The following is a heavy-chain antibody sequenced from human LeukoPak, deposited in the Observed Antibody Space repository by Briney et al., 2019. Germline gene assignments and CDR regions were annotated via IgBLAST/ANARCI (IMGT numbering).Heavy chain of an antibody. CDR1: GFTFSDYY. J-gene: IGHJ4*02. Sequence: KPGGSLRLSCAASGFTFSDYYMSWIRQAPGKGLEWVSYISSSSSYTNYADSVKGRFTISRDNSKNTLYLQMNSLRAEDTAVYYCATDLGGHAYYFDYWGQGTLVTVSS. CDR2: ISSSSSYT. D-gene: IGHD5-12*01. V-gene: IGHV3-11*05. CDR3: ATDLGGHAYYFDY.